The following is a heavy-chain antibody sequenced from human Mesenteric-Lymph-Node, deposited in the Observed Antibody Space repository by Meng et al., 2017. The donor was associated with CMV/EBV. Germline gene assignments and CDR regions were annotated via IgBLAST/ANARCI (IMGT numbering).Heavy chain of an antibody. CDR2: INHSGST. V-gene: IGHV4-34*01. CDR3: ARHQRWLKSEGGFNY. J-gene: IGHJ4*02. Sequence: QVRRQEWGGRLLKPSEILSLPCAVYGGSFRGYYWSWIRQPPGKGLEWIGEINHSGSTNYNPSLKSRVTISVDTSKNQFSLKLSSVTAADTAVYYCARHQRWLKSEGGFNYWGQGTLVTVSS. CDR1: GGSFRGYY. D-gene: IGHD4-23*01.